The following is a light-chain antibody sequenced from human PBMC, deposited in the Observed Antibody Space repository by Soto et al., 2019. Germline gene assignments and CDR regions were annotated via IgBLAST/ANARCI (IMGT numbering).Light chain of an antibody. CDR2: ATS. Sequence: NVLTQSPAMLSLSPGEGASLSCRASQSVTSTYFGWYQQKPGQAPRLIIYATSRRAPGIPDRFRGSGSGTDFTLTIRSVEPEDFAVYYCQQYEASPWTFGQGTKVELK. CDR3: QQYEASPWT. J-gene: IGKJ1*01. V-gene: IGKV3-20*01. CDR1: QSVTSTY.